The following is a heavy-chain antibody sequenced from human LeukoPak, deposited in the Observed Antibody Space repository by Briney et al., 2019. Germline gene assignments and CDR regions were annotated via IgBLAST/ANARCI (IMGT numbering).Heavy chain of an antibody. J-gene: IGHJ4*02. CDR2: INPSGGST. Sequence: ASVKVSCKASGYTFTSYYMHWVRQAPGQGLEWMGIINPSGGSTSYAQKFQGRVTMTRDTSTSTVYMALSSLRSEDTAVYYCARGGQAYGSGSYYNVPYYFDYWGQGTLVTISS. CDR1: GYTFTSYY. D-gene: IGHD3-10*01. V-gene: IGHV1-46*01. CDR3: ARGGQAYGSGSYYNVPYYFDY.